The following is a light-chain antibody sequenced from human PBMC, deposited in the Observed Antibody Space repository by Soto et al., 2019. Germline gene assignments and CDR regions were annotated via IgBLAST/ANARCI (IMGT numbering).Light chain of an antibody. CDR1: QSVTSSY. J-gene: IGKJ5*01. V-gene: IGKV3-20*01. CDR3: QQYSSSPPIT. CDR2: GAS. Sequence: EIVFTHSPCTLSLSPGERATLSCRASQSVTSSYLAWYQQKPGQAPRLLIYGASSRATGIPDRFSGSGSGTDFTLTISRLEPEDCAVYYCQQYSSSPPITFGQGTRLEIK.